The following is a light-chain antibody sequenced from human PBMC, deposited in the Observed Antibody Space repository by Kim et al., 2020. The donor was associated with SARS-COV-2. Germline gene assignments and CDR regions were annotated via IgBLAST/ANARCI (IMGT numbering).Light chain of an antibody. CDR1: QTITTW. J-gene: IGKJ1*01. CDR2: EVS. Sequence: SSFVERVTITCRASQTITTWLAWYQHKPGKAPNLLIYEVSTLEDGVPSRFSGGGSGTEFTLTITSLQPDDFATYYCQQYHTFPWTFGQGTKVDIK. V-gene: IGKV1-5*01. CDR3: QQYHTFPWT.